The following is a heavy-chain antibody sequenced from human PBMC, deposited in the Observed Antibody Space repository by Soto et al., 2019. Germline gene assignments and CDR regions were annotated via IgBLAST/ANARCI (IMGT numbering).Heavy chain of an antibody. J-gene: IGHJ4*02. Sequence: RGSLRLSCAASGYTFSSYEMNWFRQAPGKGLEWVSYISSSGSTIYYADSVKGRFTISRDNAKNSLYLQMNSLRAEDTAVYYCARDTRRLDYWGQGTLVTVSS. CDR2: ISSSGSTI. V-gene: IGHV3-48*03. CDR1: GYTFSSYE. CDR3: ARDTRRLDY.